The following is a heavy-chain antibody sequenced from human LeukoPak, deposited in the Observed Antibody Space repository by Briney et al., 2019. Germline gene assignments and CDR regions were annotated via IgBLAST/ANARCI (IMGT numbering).Heavy chain of an antibody. V-gene: IGHV3-23*01. CDR1: GFTFSSYA. J-gene: IGHJ3*02. CDR3: AKDQLLVPHAFDI. Sequence: GGSLRLSCVASGFTFSSYAMSWVRQAPGKGLEWVSAISGSGGSTYYADSVKGRFTISRDNSKNTLYLQMNSLRAEDTAVYYCAKDQLLVPHAFDIWGQGTMVTVSS. D-gene: IGHD6-19*01. CDR2: ISGSGGST.